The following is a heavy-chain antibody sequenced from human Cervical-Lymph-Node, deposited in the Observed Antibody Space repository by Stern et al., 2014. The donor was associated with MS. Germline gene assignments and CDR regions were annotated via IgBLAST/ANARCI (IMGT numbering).Heavy chain of an antibody. Sequence: VQLVESGGGLVKPGGSLRLSCGASGFTFSDYFMSWIRQAPGKGLEWAAYSSSGGSNIHYADSVKGRFTISRDNANSSLYLQMHSLRAEDTAVYYCARCNVPRKAYSMDVWGQGTTVTVSS. J-gene: IGHJ6*02. V-gene: IGHV3-11*01. CDR2: SSSGGSNI. CDR1: GFTFSDYF. CDR3: ARCNVPRKAYSMDV. D-gene: IGHD2/OR15-2a*01.